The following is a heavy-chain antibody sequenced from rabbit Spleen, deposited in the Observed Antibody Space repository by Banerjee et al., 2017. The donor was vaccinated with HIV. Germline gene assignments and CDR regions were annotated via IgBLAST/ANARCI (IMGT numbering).Heavy chain of an antibody. V-gene: IGHV1S47*01. CDR2: IDPLFGNT. Sequence: QQQLEESGGGLVKPEGSLTLTCTASGFDFSAFGMSWVRQAPGKGLEWIGYIDPLFGNTYYASWVNGRFSISRENTRNTVYLKLNSLTAADTATYFCVRDRADIGGNYGPYYFDLWGQGTLVTVS. CDR3: VRDRADIGGNYGPYYFDL. D-gene: IGHD1-1*01. CDR1: GFDFSAFG. J-gene: IGHJ4*01.